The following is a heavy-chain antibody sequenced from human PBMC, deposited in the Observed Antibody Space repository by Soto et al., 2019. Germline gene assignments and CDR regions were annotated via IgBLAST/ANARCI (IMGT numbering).Heavy chain of an antibody. CDR3: AREVPRSDY. CDR1: GFTFSSYE. Sequence: PGGSLRLSCAASGFTFSSYEMNWVRQAPGKGLEWVSYISSSGSTIYYADSVKGRFTISRDNAKYSLYLQMNSLRAEDTAVYYCAREVPRSDYWGQGTLVTVSS. J-gene: IGHJ4*02. CDR2: ISSSGSTI. V-gene: IGHV3-48*03.